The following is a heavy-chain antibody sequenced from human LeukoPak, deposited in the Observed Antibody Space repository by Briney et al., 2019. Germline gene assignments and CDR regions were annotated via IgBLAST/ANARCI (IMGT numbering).Heavy chain of an antibody. CDR2: IIPIFGTA. V-gene: IGHV1-69*13. CDR1: GGTFSSYA. D-gene: IGHD2-2*01. J-gene: IGHJ4*02. Sequence: ASVKVSCKASGGTFSSYAISWVRQAPGQGLEWMGGIIPIFGTANYAQKFQGRVTITADESTSTAYMELSSLRSEDTAAYYCARDVYCSSTSCYEAADYGYFDYWGQGTLVTVSS. CDR3: ARDVYCSSTSCYEAADYGYFDY.